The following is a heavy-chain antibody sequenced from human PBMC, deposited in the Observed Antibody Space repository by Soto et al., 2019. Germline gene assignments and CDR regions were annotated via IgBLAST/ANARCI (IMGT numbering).Heavy chain of an antibody. CDR3: ARQYYYDSSGYTAPDDY. CDR1: GGTFSSYA. D-gene: IGHD3-22*01. J-gene: IGHJ4*02. CDR2: IIPILGTA. Sequence: QVQLVQSGAEVKKPGSSVKVSCKASGGTFSSYAISWVRQAPGQGLEWMGGIIPILGTANYAQKFQGRVTITADESTSKAYMELSSMRDEDTAVYYCARQYYYDSSGYTAPDDYRGQGTLVTVSS. V-gene: IGHV1-69*01.